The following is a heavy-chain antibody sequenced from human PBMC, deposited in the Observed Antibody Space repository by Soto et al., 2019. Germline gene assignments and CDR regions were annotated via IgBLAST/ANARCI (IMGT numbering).Heavy chain of an antibody. V-gene: IGHV1-46*01. CDR3: AKGYDDGGYNWFDP. CDR2: INPSGGAT. D-gene: IGHD3-3*01. Sequence: QVQLLQSGAEVKRPGASVKVSCKASGYTFTSNYMHWVRQTPGQRLEWMGVINPSGGATTYAQVFQGRVTLTRDTSTSTIYMELNSLTSEDTAVYYCAKGYDDGGYNWFDPWGQGTLVTVSP. CDR1: GYTFTSNY. J-gene: IGHJ5*02.